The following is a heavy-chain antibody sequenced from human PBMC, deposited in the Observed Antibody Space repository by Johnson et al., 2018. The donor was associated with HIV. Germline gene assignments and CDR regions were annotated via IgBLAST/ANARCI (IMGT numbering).Heavy chain of an antibody. CDR3: ARDLRGANWHDVFDI. D-gene: IGHD1-26*01. CDR1: GFTFSSYA. V-gene: IGHV3-23*04. CDR2: IRGSGGST. Sequence: VQLVESGGGLVQPGGSLRLSCAASGFTFSSYAMRWVRQAPGKGLEWVSAIRGSGGSTYYADAVQGRFPISRDTSKNDLYLQLNSLRPEDTAVYYCARDLRGANWHDVFDIWGQGTMVTVSS. J-gene: IGHJ3*02.